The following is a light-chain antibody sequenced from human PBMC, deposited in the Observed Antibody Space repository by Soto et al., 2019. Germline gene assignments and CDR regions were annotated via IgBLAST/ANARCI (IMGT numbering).Light chain of an antibody. Sequence: QSALTQPASVSGSPRQSITISCTGTSSDIGTYNYVSWYQQHPGKAPKLMIYGISNRPSGVSNRFSGSKSGNTASLTISGLQAEDEADYYCSSYTSSSTVIFGGGTKLTVL. V-gene: IGLV2-14*03. CDR1: SSDIGTYNY. CDR2: GIS. J-gene: IGLJ2*01. CDR3: SSYTSSSTVI.